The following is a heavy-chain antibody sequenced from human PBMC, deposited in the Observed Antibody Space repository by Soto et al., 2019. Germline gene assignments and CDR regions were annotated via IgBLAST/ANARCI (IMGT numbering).Heavy chain of an antibody. Sequence: HVQLVQSGAEVKKPGASLRVSCKASGYTFTDYYIHWVRQAPGQGLQWMGWLSPYNGATTYAQKCQDWGTMTRDTSISTAYLDLSRLSSGDTAVYYCARAQELRSFDWSWGGGAVDVWGQGTMVTASS. CDR3: ARAQELRSFDWSWGGGAVDV. CDR2: LSPYNGAT. CDR1: GYTFTDYY. J-gene: IGHJ3*01. D-gene: IGHD3-9*01. V-gene: IGHV1-2*04.